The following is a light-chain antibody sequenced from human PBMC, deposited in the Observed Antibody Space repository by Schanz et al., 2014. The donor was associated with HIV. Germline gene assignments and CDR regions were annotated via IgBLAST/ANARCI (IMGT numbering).Light chain of an antibody. J-gene: IGKJ2*02. CDR3: QQSYSTPGT. V-gene: IGKV1-5*03. Sequence: DVQMTQSPSTLSASVGDRISITCRASQSISSWLAWYQQKPGKAPKLLIYKASTLDSGVPSRFSGSGSGTDFSLTISSLQPEDFATYYCQQSYSTPGTFGQGTKLEIK. CDR1: QSISSW. CDR2: KAS.